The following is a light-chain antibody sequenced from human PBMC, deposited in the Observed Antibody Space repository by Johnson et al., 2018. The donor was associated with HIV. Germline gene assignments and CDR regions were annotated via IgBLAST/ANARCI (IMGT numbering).Light chain of an antibody. CDR1: SSNIGNNY. J-gene: IGLJ1*01. V-gene: IGLV1-51*02. Sequence: QSVLTQPPSVSAAPGQKVTISCSGSSSNIGNNYVSWYQQLKGTAPKLLIYENNKRPSGIPDRFSGSKSGTSATLGITGLQTGDEADYYCGTWDSSLSASLGTQTKVTVL. CDR3: GTWDSSLSAS. CDR2: ENN.